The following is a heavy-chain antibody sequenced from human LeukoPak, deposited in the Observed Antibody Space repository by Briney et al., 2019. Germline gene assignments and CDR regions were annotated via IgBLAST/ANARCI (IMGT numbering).Heavy chain of an antibody. J-gene: IGHJ4*02. CDR2: VKGDGRTT. CDR1: GLTFSDFW. CDR3: ATGHSYGYDY. Sequence: GGSLRLSCAASGLTFSDFWMQWVRQPPGKGLVWVALVKGDGRTTIYADSVKGRFTISRDNAKNTLYLQVNSLRADDSGVYYCATGHSYGYDYWGQGVLVTVSS. D-gene: IGHD5-18*01. V-gene: IGHV3-74*01.